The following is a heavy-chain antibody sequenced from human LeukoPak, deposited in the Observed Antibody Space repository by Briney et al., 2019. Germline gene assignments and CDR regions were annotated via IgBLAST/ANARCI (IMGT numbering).Heavy chain of an antibody. J-gene: IGHJ1*01. D-gene: IGHD6-13*01. CDR1: GFTFSSYA. V-gene: IGHV3-23*01. CDR2: ISGSGGST. Sequence: GGSLRLSCAASGFTFSSYAMSWVRQAPGKGLEWVSAISGSGGSTYYADSVKGRFTISRDNSKNTLYLQMNSLRAEDTAVYYCAKDPDSSSWRAEYFQHWGQGTLVTASS. CDR3: AKDPDSSSWRAEYFQH.